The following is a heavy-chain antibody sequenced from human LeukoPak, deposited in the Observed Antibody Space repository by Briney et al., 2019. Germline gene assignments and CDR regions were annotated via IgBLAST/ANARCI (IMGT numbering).Heavy chain of an antibody. V-gene: IGHV3-23*01. J-gene: IGHJ6*03. Sequence: PGGSLRLSCAASGFTFYNFALSWVRQAPGKGLEWVSAISGSGGSTYYADSVKGRFTISRDNAKNSLYLQMNSLRAEDTALYYCAKEGSPRYCSGGSCYDYYYYMDVWGKGTTVTISS. CDR2: ISGSGGST. CDR3: AKEGSPRYCSGGSCYDYYYYMDV. D-gene: IGHD2-15*01. CDR1: GFTFYNFA.